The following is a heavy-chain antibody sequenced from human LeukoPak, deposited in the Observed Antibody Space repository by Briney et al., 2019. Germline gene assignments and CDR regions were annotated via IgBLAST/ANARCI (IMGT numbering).Heavy chain of an antibody. CDR2: ISAYNGNT. V-gene: IGHV1-18*01. Sequence: ASVKVSCKASGYTFTSYGISWVRQAPGQGLEWMGWISAYNGNTNYAQKLQGRVTMTTDTSTSTAYMELRSLRSDDTAVYYCARDWQASYGYYDSSGYYHLYYFDYWGQGTLVTVSS. J-gene: IGHJ4*02. CDR3: ARDWQASYGYYDSSGYYHLYYFDY. D-gene: IGHD3-22*01. CDR1: GYTFTSYG.